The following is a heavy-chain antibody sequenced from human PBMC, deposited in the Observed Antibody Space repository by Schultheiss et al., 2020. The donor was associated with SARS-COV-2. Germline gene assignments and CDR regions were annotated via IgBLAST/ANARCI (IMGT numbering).Heavy chain of an antibody. CDR1: GFTFSDYY. CDR2: ISSSSSYT. D-gene: IGHD2-15*01. CDR3: ARAAGGPYYYYGMDV. Sequence: GGSLRLSCAASGFTFSDYYMSWIRQAPGKGLEWVSYISSSSSYTNYADSVKGRFTISRDNAKNSLYLQMNSLRAEDTAVYYCARAAGGPYYYYGMDVWGQGTTVTVSS. V-gene: IGHV3-11*06. J-gene: IGHJ6*02.